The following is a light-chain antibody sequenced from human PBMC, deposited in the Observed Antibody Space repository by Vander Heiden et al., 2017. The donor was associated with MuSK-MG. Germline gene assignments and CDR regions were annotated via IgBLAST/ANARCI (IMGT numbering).Light chain of an antibody. V-gene: IGKV1-33*01. CDR1: QDISND. J-gene: IGKJ2*01. CDR3: QQCDIFPYT. Sequence: DIQMTQSPSSLSASIGDRVTITCQASQDISNDLNWYQQKPGKAPKLLIYDASTLEVGVSSRFSGSGSETHFTFTISSLQPEDIATYYCQQCDIFPYTFGQGTKLETK. CDR2: DAS.